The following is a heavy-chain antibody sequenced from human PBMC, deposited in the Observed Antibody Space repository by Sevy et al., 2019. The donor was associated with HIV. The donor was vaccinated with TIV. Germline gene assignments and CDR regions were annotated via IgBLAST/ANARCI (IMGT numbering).Heavy chain of an antibody. CDR2: ISSSGVYE. J-gene: IGHJ4*02. Sequence: GGSLRLSCAAFGFTFNTYTFYWVRQAPGEGLESISSISSSGVYEYYADSVRGRFTISRDNAKNSLSLQMNGLRVEDTGVYYCARVPDSGGRGRADYWGQGTRVTVSS. V-gene: IGHV3-21*01. CDR1: GFTFNTYT. CDR3: ARVPDSGGRGRADY. D-gene: IGHD1-26*01.